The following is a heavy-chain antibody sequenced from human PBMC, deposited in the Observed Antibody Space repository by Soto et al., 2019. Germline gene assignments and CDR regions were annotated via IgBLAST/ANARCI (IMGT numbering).Heavy chain of an antibody. Sequence: RRLSFAASGFTFSGYAMSWVRQAPGKGLEWVSGISSSGGFTYYEDSVKGRFTISRDNSRNTLYLQMNSLRAEDTAVYYCTKDRDYATDWYTGDYWGQGTQVTVSS. V-gene: IGHV3-23*01. CDR3: TKDRDYATDWYTGDY. CDR2: ISSSGGFT. J-gene: IGHJ4*02. CDR1: GFTFSGYA. D-gene: IGHD2-2*01.